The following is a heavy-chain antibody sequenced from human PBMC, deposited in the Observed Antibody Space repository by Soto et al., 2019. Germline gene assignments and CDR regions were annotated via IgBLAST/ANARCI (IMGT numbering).Heavy chain of an antibody. CDR3: ATRGTQGRWLEFADY. CDR2: IIPISGRT. D-gene: IGHD5-12*01. CDR1: GGTFSSLG. V-gene: IGHV1-69*01. Sequence: QVQLVQSGAEVKRPGSSVKVSCEASGGTFSSLGFTWVRQAPGQGLEWMGGIIPISGRTTFAPKFLGGVTITADESTRTTYMELTALTSDDTAIYYCATRGTQGRWLEFADYWGQGTLVTVSS. J-gene: IGHJ4*02.